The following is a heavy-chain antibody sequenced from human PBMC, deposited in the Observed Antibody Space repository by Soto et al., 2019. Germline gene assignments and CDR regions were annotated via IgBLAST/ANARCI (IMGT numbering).Heavy chain of an antibody. Sequence: LRLSCAASGFTFSNYLMHWVRQAPGKGLEWVAIILHDGNNKYYADSVKGRFTISRDNSKNTLYLQMNSLRTEDTAIYYCARDDEGGSYCDLGYWGQGTLVTVSS. CDR1: GFTFSNYL. V-gene: IGHV3-30-3*01. CDR2: ILHDGNNK. D-gene: IGHD3-10*01. CDR3: ARDDEGGSYCDLGY. J-gene: IGHJ4*02.